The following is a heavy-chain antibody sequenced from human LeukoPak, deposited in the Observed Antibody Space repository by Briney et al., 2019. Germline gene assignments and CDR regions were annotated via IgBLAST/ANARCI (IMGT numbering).Heavy chain of an antibody. CDR1: GFTFDDYA. J-gene: IGHJ6*02. CDR3: AKEDYDFWSGHANGMDV. CDR2: ISWNSGSI. V-gene: IGHV3-9*01. Sequence: GGSLRLSCAASGFTFDDYAMHWVRQAPGKGLEWVSGISWNSGSIGYADSVKGRFTISRDNAKDSLYLQMNSLRAEDTALYYCAKEDYDFWSGHANGMDVWGQGTTVTVSS. D-gene: IGHD3-3*01.